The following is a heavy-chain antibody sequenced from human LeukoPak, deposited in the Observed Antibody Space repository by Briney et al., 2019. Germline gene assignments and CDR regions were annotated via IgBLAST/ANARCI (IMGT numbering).Heavy chain of an antibody. Sequence: GESLKISCKGSGYSFTSYWIGWVRQMPGKGLEWMGIIYPGDSDTRYSPSFQGQVTISADKSISTAYLQWSSLKASDTAMYYCARGASYCSSTSCYPAYWGQGTLVTVSS. CDR3: ARGASYCSSTSCYPAY. CDR1: GYSFTSYW. CDR2: IYPGDSDT. D-gene: IGHD2-2*01. V-gene: IGHV5-51*01. J-gene: IGHJ4*02.